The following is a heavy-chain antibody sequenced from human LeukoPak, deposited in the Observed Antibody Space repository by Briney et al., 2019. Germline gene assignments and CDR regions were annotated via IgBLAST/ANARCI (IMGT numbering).Heavy chain of an antibody. CDR2: ISGSGGST. V-gene: IGHV3-23*01. CDR1: GFTFSSYA. D-gene: IGHD6-19*01. Sequence: GGSLGLSCAASGFTFSSYAMSWVRQAPGKGLEWVSAISGSGGSTYYADSVKGRFTISRDNSKNTLYLQMNSLRAEDTAVYYCAKWLVGRYFQHWGQGTLVTVSS. CDR3: AKWLVGRYFQH. J-gene: IGHJ1*01.